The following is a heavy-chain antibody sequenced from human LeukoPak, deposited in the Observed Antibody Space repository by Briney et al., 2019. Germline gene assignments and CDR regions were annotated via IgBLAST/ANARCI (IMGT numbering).Heavy chain of an antibody. CDR3: ARTNLFVDTAVNDAFDV. V-gene: IGHV3-33*01. D-gene: IGHD5-18*01. Sequence: GGSLRLSCAASGFTFSSYGMHWVRQAPGKGLEWVAVIWYDGSDKYYADSVKGRFTISRDNSKSTLYLQMSSLRAEATAVYYCARTNLFVDTAVNDAFDVWGQGTMVIVSS. CDR1: GFTFSSYG. CDR2: IWYDGSDK. J-gene: IGHJ3*01.